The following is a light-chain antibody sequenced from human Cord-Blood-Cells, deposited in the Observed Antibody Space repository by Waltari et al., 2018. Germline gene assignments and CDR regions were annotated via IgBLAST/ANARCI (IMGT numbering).Light chain of an antibody. V-gene: IGKV1-8*01. J-gene: IGKJ1*01. CDR1: LGNSTY. CDR2: AAS. CDR3: KQYYSYPWT. Sequence: AMRITQSPSSLSASTGDRVTITCRASLGNSTYLAWYQQKPGKAPKLLIYAASTLQSGVPSRFSGSGSGTDFTLTISCLQSEDFATYYCKQYYSYPWTFGQGTKVEIK.